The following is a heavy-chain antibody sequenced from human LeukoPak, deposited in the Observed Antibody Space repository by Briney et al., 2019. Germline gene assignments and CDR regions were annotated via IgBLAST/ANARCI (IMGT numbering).Heavy chain of an antibody. CDR2: INPNSGGT. D-gene: IGHD3-22*01. Sequence: ASVKVSCKASGYTFTGYYMHWLRQAPGQGLEWMGWINPNSGGTNYAQKFQGRVTMTRDTSISTAYMELSRLRSDDTAVYYCARTSAAIDYYDSSGYQDYWGQGTLVTVSS. J-gene: IGHJ4*02. V-gene: IGHV1-2*02. CDR1: GYTFTGYY. CDR3: ARTSAAIDYYDSSGYQDY.